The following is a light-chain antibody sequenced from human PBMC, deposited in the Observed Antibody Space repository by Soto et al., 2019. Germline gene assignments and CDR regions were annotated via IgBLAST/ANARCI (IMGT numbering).Light chain of an antibody. CDR1: NIGSKG. CDR2: DDI. Sequence: SYELTQPPSVSVAPGQTARINCGGNNIGSKGVHWYQQKPGQAPVVVVYDDIDRPSGIPERLSGSNSGNTATLTISKVEAGDEADYYCQVWDDSSGHPTYVFGPGTKLTVL. V-gene: IGLV3-21*02. J-gene: IGLJ1*01. CDR3: QVWDDSSGHPTYV.